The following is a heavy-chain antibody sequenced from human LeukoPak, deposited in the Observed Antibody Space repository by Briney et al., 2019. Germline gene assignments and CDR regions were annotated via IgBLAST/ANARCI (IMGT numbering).Heavy chain of an antibody. J-gene: IGHJ5*02. CDR3: ARDRPGYGGFDT. Sequence: GGSLRLSCAASGFTFSTYVMHWVRQAPGKGLEWVTVIWFDGSSQYYADPVKGRFTISRDNSKNILYLQMNSLRAEDTALYYCARDRPGYGGFDTWGRGTLVTVSS. CDR1: GFTFSTYV. D-gene: IGHD2-15*01. CDR2: IWFDGSSQ. V-gene: IGHV3-33*08.